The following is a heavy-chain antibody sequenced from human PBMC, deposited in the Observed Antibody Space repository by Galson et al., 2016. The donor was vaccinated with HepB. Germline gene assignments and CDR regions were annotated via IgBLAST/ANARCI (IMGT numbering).Heavy chain of an antibody. J-gene: IGHJ4*02. CDR1: GGTFSSYA. D-gene: IGHD6-6*01. Sequence: SVKVSCKASGGTFSSYAISWVRQAPGQGLEWMGGIIPIFGTANYAQKFQGRVTITADESTSTAYMELSSLKSEDTAVYYRARSLSYTSSLRYDYWGQGTLVTVSS. CDR3: ARSLSYTSSLRYDY. V-gene: IGHV1-69*13. CDR2: IIPIFGTA.